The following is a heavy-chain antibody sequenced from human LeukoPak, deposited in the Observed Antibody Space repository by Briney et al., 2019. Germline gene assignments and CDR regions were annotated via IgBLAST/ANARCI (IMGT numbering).Heavy chain of an antibody. J-gene: IGHJ4*02. CDR2: ISGSGGST. CDR3: AKVLRGLAYYGDYRD. Sequence: PGGSLRLSCAASGFTFSSYAMSWVRQAPGKGLEWVSAISGSGGSTYYADSVKGRFTISRDNSRNTLYVQMKSLRAEDTAVYYCAKVLRGLAYYGDYRDWGQGTLVTVSS. CDR1: GFTFSSYA. V-gene: IGHV3-23*01. D-gene: IGHD4-17*01.